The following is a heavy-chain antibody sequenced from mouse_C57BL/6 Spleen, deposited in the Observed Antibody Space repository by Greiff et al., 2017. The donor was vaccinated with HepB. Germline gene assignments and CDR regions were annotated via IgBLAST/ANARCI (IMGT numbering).Heavy chain of an antibody. CDR2: IYPGDGDT. CDR1: GYAFSSSW. Sequence: VKLMESGPELVKPGASVKISCKASGYAFSSSWMNWVKQRPGKGLEWIGRIYPGDGDTNYNGKFKGKATLTADKSSSTAYMQLSSLTSEDSAVYFCARGYYGSHFGYWGQGTTLTVSS. V-gene: IGHV1-82*01. J-gene: IGHJ2*01. D-gene: IGHD1-1*01. CDR3: ARGYYGSHFGY.